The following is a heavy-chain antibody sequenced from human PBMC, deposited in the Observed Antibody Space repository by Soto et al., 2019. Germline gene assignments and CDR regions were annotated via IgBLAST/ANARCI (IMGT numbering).Heavy chain of an antibody. Sequence: PSETLPLTWTVSGGSISRYYWSWIRQPAGKGLEWIGRIYTSGSTNYNPSLKSRVTMSVDTSKNQFSLKLSSVTAADTAVYYCAREADYIFDYWGRGTLVTVSS. CDR3: AREADYIFDY. V-gene: IGHV4-4*07. D-gene: IGHD2-2*02. J-gene: IGHJ4*02. CDR1: GGSISRYY. CDR2: IYTSGST.